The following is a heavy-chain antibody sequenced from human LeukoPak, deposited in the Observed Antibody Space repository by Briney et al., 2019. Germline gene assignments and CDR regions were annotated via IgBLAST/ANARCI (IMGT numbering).Heavy chain of an antibody. Sequence: PGGSLRLSCAASGFMFSRYWMSWVRQAPGKGLEWVGFIRSKAYGGTTEYAASVKGRFTISRDDSKSIAYLQMNSLKTEDTAVYYCTRRYYGSGSYSLDYWGQGTLVTVSS. CDR1: GFMFSRYW. D-gene: IGHD3-10*01. J-gene: IGHJ4*02. V-gene: IGHV3-49*04. CDR3: TRRYYGSGSYSLDY. CDR2: IRSKAYGGTT.